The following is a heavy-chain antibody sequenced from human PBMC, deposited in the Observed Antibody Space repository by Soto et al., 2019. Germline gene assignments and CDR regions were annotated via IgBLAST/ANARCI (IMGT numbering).Heavy chain of an antibody. J-gene: IGHJ4*02. CDR3: VKDGGYCSSATCYSPRNHYFDS. Sequence: VGSLRLSCVASGSSFSDYWMSWVRQAPGKGPEWVANIKFDGSEKQYVDSVRGRFSISRDNFRNSLFLQMNSLRAGDTAIYYCVKDGGYCSSATCYSPRNHYFDSWGQGTLVTVSS. CDR2: IKFDGSEK. D-gene: IGHD2-2*01. V-gene: IGHV3-7*03. CDR1: GSSFSDYW.